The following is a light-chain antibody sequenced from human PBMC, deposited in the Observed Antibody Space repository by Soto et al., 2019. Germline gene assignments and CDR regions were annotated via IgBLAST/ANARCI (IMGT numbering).Light chain of an antibody. CDR3: QQYHGYPYS. V-gene: IGKV1-5*03. Sequence: DIQMTQSPSTLSASVGDRVTITCRASRSVTRWLAWYQQKPGNAPKLLIYKASILQSGVPSRFSGSGSGTDYILTISSLQPDDFATYYCQQYHGYPYSFGQGTKLEIK. CDR2: KAS. J-gene: IGKJ2*01. CDR1: RSVTRW.